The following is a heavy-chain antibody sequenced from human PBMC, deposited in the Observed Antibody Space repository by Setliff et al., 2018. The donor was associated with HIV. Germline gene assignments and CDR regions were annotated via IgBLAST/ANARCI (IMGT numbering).Heavy chain of an antibody. CDR2: IYNSGTT. Sequence: PSETLSLTCTVSGGSISSHYWSWIRQPPGKGLEWIGYIYNSGTTNYNPSLKSRVSISVHTSENDFSLKLTSVTAADTAVYYCARGGYCSATSCYPFDYWGQGTLVTVS. D-gene: IGHD2-2*01. CDR3: ARGGYCSATSCYPFDY. CDR1: GGSISSHY. V-gene: IGHV4-59*11. J-gene: IGHJ4*02.